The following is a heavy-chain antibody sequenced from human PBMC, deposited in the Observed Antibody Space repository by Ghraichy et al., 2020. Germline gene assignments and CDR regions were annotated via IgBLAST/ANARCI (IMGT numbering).Heavy chain of an antibody. J-gene: IGHJ5*01. D-gene: IGHD3-3*01. CDR3: ARDRRTDYDFWSGPKNWFDS. CDR2: IKEDGSEK. Sequence: AASGFTFRGYWMSWVRQAPGKGLEWVANIKEDGSEKYYGDSVKGRFTISRDNAKNSLSLQMNSLRVEDTAVYYCARDRRTDYDFWSGPKNWFDSWGQGTLVHVSS. V-gene: IGHV3-7*03. CDR1: GFTFRGYW.